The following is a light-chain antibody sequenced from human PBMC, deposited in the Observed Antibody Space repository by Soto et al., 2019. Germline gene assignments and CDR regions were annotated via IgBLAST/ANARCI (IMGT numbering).Light chain of an antibody. J-gene: IGKJ4*01. CDR3: AQSLQTDT. CDR1: QSLLLSSGNNY. CDR2: LGS. V-gene: IGKV2-28*01. Sequence: DIVLTQSPLSLPVTPGESASISCKASQSLLLSSGNNYLDWYLQKPGQSPQLLIYLGSTRASGGPDRFSGSESGTDITLKISTAEAEDVGVYYYAQSLQTDTFGGGTKVDIK.